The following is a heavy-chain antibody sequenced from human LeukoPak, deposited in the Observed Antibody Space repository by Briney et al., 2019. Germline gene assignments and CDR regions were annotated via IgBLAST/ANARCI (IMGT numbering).Heavy chain of an antibody. CDR1: GFTFDDYA. D-gene: IGHD5-18*01. CDR2: IGWNSGSI. J-gene: IGHJ3*02. V-gene: IGHV3-9*01. CDR3: AKVSLRYSYAPGAFDI. Sequence: GRSLRLSCAASGFTFDDYAMHWVRQAPGKGLEWVSGIGWNSGSIGYADSVKGRFTISRDNAKNSLYLQMNSLRAEDTALYYCAKVSLRYSYAPGAFDIWGQGTMVTVSS.